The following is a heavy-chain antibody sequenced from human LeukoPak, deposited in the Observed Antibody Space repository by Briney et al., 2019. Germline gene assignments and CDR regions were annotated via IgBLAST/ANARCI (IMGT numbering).Heavy chain of an antibody. V-gene: IGHV3-74*01. CDR3: ARDSGGIDY. D-gene: IGHD6-25*01. CDR2: INSDGSST. Sequence: GGPLRLSCAASGIAFSSYWMHWGRQAPGKGLVWVSRINSDGSSTSYADSVKGRFTISRENAKNTLYLQMNSLRAEDTAVYYCARDSGGIDYWGQGTLVTVSS. J-gene: IGHJ4*02. CDR1: GIAFSSYW.